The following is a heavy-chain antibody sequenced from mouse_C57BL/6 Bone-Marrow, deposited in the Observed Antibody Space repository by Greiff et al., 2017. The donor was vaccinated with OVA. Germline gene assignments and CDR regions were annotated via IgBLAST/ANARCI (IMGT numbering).Heavy chain of an antibody. D-gene: IGHD3-2*02. Sequence: QVQLQQPGAELVKPGASVKLSCKASGYTFTSYWMQWVKQRPGQGLEWIGEIDPSDSYTNYNQKFKGKASLTVDTSSSTAYMQLSSLTSEDSEVYYCAREAVQGIDYWGQGTSVTVTS. CDR1: GYTFTSYW. CDR2: IDPSDSYT. V-gene: IGHV1-50*01. CDR3: AREAVQGIDY. J-gene: IGHJ4*01.